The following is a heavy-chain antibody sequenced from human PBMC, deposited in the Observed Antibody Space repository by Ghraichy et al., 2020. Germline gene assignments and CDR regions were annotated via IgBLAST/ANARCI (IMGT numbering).Heavy chain of an antibody. Sequence: GGSLRLSCVASEFTFTDYLMSWVRQAPGKGLEWVATINQDGSETDYVESVKGRFTVSRDNAKNSLYLQLSSPRVEDAGVYYCASLAHWGQGTRVAVSS. CDR2: INQDGSET. V-gene: IGHV3-7*01. CDR1: EFTFTDYL. CDR3: ASLAH. J-gene: IGHJ5*02.